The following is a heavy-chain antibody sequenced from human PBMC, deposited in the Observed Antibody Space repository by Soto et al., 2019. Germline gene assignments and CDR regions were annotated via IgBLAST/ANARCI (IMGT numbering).Heavy chain of an antibody. J-gene: IGHJ5*02. Sequence: ASVEGPCKASGYTFTSYYMHWVRQAPGQGLEWMGIINPSGGSTSYAQKFQGRVTMTRDTSTSTVYMELSSLRSEDTAVYYCARVPIAAAGFNWFDPWGQGTLVTVSS. CDR3: ARVPIAAAGFNWFDP. CDR1: GYTFTSYY. CDR2: INPSGGST. D-gene: IGHD6-13*01. V-gene: IGHV1-46*03.